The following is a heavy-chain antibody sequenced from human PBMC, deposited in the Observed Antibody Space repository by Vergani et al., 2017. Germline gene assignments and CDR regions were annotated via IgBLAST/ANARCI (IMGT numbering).Heavy chain of an antibody. Sequence: EVQLVESGGGLVQPGGSLRLSCAASGFTFSSYWMSWVRQAPGKGLEWVANIKQDGSEKYYVDSVKGRFTISRDNAKNSLYLQMNSLRAEDTAVYDGARSVAVAGSTYFDYWGQGTLVTVSS. CDR2: IKQDGSEK. CDR3: ARSVAVAGSTYFDY. J-gene: IGHJ4*02. V-gene: IGHV3-7*01. CDR1: GFTFSSYW. D-gene: IGHD6-19*01.